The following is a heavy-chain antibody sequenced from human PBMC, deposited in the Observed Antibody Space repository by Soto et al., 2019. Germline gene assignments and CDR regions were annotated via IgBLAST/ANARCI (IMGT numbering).Heavy chain of an antibody. V-gene: IGHV3-73*02. CDR2: IRTKPNNYAT. J-gene: IGHJ5*02. CDR3: TLPHFYGANWFDP. CDR1: EFTFSASA. D-gene: IGHD4-17*01. Sequence: EVQLVESGGGLVQPGGSLKLSCAASEFTFSASAVHWVRQASGKGLEWAGRIRTKPNNYATAYAASVKGRFTISRDDSKNTAYLQMDSLKTEDTAVYYCTLPHFYGANWFDPWGQGTLVTVSS.